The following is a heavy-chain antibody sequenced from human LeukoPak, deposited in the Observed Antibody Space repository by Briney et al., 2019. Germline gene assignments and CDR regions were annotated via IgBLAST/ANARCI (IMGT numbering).Heavy chain of an antibody. CDR3: AKDLPGITIFGALHY. CDR2: ITDGGGST. Sequence: PGGSLRLSCAASGFTFIDCVMSWLRQAPGEGLVWVLTITDGGGSTYYGESVKGRFTISRDNSKNTLYLELNSLRADDTAVYYCAKDLPGITIFGALHYWGQGALVTVS. CDR1: GFTFIDCV. V-gene: IGHV3-23*01. D-gene: IGHD3-3*01. J-gene: IGHJ4*02.